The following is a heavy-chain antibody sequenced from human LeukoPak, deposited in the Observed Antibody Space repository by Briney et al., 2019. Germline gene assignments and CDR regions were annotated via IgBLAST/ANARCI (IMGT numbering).Heavy chain of an antibody. Sequence: PGGSLRLSCAASGFTFSSSSMNWVRQAPGKGLEWVSSISSSSSYIYYADSVKGRFTISRDSAKNSLYLQMNSLRAEDTAVYYCAELGITMIGGVWGKGTTVTISS. CDR2: ISSSSSYI. CDR3: AELGITMIGGV. V-gene: IGHV3-21*01. J-gene: IGHJ6*04. CDR1: GFTFSSSS. D-gene: IGHD3-10*02.